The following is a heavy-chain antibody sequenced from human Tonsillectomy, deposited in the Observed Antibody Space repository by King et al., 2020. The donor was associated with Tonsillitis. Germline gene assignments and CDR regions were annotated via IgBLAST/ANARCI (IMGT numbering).Heavy chain of an antibody. Sequence: VQLQESGPGLVKPSQTLSLTCTVSGGSISSGDYYWSWIRQHPEKGLEWIGYIYYSGTTYYIPSLKSRVTISMDTSNNQFSLKLTSVTAADTAVYYCASLRTASWTYYFEYWGQGTLVTVSS. V-gene: IGHV4-31*03. CDR3: ASLRTASWTYYFEY. J-gene: IGHJ4*02. D-gene: IGHD2-21*02. CDR2: IYYSGTT. CDR1: GGSISSGDYY.